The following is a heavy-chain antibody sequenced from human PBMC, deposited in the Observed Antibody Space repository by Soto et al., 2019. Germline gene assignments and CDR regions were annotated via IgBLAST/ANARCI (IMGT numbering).Heavy chain of an antibody. Sequence: QLQLQESGPGLVKPSETLSLTCTVSGGSISSSSYYWGWIRQPPGKGLEWIGSIYYSGSTYYNPSLKSRVTISVDTSKNQFSLKLSSVTAADTAVYYCASLGYCSGGSCLTQEYWGQGTLVTVSS. CDR2: IYYSGST. V-gene: IGHV4-39*01. CDR1: GGSISSSSYY. CDR3: ASLGYCSGGSCLTQEY. D-gene: IGHD2-15*01. J-gene: IGHJ4*02.